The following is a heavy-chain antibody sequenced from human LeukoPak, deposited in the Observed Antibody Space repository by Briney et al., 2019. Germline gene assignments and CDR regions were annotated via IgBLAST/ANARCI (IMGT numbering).Heavy chain of an antibody. J-gene: IGHJ4*02. CDR3: ARFFAEVVTEYFDY. Sequence: SETLSLTCAVYGGSFSGYYWSWIRQPPGKGLEWIGEINHSGSTNYNPSLKSRVTISVDTSKNQFSLKLSSVTAADTAVYYCARFFAEVVTEYFDYWGQGTLVTVSS. CDR1: GGSFSGYY. V-gene: IGHV4-34*01. D-gene: IGHD4-23*01. CDR2: INHSGST.